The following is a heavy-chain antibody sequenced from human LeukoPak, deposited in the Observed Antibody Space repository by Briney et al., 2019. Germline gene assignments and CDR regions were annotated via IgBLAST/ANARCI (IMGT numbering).Heavy chain of an antibody. CDR2: VNTGGGST. D-gene: IGHD5-18*01. CDR3: ARLGREGYSYAYFDY. CDR1: GFTFISYA. Sequence: PGGSLRLSCAASGFTFISYAMSWVRQAPGKGLEWVSTVNTGGGSTYSAHPVKGRFTISRDNSKNPLYLQMNSLRAEDTAIYYCARLGREGYSYAYFDYWGQGTLVTVSS. J-gene: IGHJ4*02. V-gene: IGHV3-23*01.